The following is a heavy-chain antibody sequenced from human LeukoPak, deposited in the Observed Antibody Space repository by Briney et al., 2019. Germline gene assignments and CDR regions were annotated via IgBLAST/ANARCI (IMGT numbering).Heavy chain of an antibody. Sequence: ASVKVSCKASGGTFSSYAISWVRQAPGQGLEWMGGIIPIFGTANYAQKFQGRVTITADESTSTAYMELSSLRSEDTAVYYCAGSRHLGWNDAFDIWGQGTMVTVSS. CDR2: IIPIFGTA. CDR3: AGSRHLGWNDAFDI. J-gene: IGHJ3*02. D-gene: IGHD1-1*01. V-gene: IGHV1-69*13. CDR1: GGTFSSYA.